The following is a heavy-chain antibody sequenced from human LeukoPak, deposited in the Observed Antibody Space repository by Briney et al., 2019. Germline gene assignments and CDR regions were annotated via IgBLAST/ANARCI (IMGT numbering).Heavy chain of an antibody. CDR3: ASSRSGWIYFDY. CDR2: ISYDGSNK. J-gene: IGHJ4*02. V-gene: IGHV3-30-3*01. Sequence: GKSLRLSCAASGFTFSGYPIHWVRQAPGKGLEWVAVISYDGSNKYYADSVKGRFTISRDNSKNTLYLQMSSLRVEDTAVYYCASSRSGWIYFDYWGQGTLVTVSS. CDR1: GFTFSGYP. D-gene: IGHD6-19*01.